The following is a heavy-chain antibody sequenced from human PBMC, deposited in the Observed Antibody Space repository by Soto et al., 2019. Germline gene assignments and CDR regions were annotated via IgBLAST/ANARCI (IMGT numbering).Heavy chain of an antibody. V-gene: IGHV3-23*01. CDR2: ISGSGGST. CDR3: ANDQPPGIAAAGMRRYPSRYGMDV. J-gene: IGHJ6*02. CDR1: GFTFSSYA. Sequence: EVQLLESGGGLVQPGGSLRLSCAASGFTFSSYAMSWVRQAPGKGLEWVSAISGSGGSTYYADSVKGRFTISRDNSKNTLYLQMTSLRAEDTAVYYCANDQPPGIAAAGMRRYPSRYGMDVWGQGTTVTVSS. D-gene: IGHD6-13*01.